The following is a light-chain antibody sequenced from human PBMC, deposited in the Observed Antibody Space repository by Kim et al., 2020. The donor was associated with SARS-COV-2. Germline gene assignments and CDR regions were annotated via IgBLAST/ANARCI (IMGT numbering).Light chain of an antibody. J-gene: IGLJ2*01. CDR3: QTWDSSSRHVV. Sequence: SYELTQPPSVSVSPGQTASITCSGDKLGDKYASWYQQKPGQSPVLAVYQDNKRPSGIPERFSGSNSGNTATLTISGTRAMDDADYYCQTWDSSSRHVVFGGGTQLTVL. CDR2: QDN. CDR1: KLGDKY. V-gene: IGLV3-1*01.